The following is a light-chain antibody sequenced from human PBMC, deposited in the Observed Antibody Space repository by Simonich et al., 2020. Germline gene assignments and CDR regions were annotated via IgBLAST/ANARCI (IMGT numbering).Light chain of an antibody. CDR1: SSDVGGYNY. J-gene: IGLJ2*01. V-gene: IGLV2-11*01. CDR3: SSYAGSNNVV. Sequence: QSALTQPRSVSGSPGQSVTISCTGTSSDVGGYNYVSWYQQHPGKAPKLMIYDVSTRPSGVPDRFSGSKSGNTASLTISGLQAEDEADYYCSSYAGSNNVVFGGGTKLTVL. CDR2: DVS.